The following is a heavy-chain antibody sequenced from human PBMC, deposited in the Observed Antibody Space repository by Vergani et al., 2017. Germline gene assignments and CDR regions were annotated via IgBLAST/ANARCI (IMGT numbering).Heavy chain of an antibody. V-gene: IGHV4-30-2*05. D-gene: IGHD3-22*01. CDR3: ASMRGYDEGDAFRIGYFDS. J-gene: IGHJ4*02. CDR1: GDSITNGGFS. CDR2: IYSTGST. Sequence: QLPLQESGSGLVKPSQTLSLTCAVSGDSITNGGFSWNWIRQPPGKGPEWIGYIYSTGSTHHNPSRRRRINMSVDTSKNQFSLKLNSVTAADTAMYFCASMRGYDEGDAFRIGYFDSWGPGILVTVSS.